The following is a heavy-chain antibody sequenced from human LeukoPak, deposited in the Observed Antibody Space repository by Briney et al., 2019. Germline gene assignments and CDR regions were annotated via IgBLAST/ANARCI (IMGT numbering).Heavy chain of an antibody. V-gene: IGHV4-59*12. D-gene: IGHD4-17*01. CDR1: GGSISSYY. CDR2: IYYSGST. J-gene: IGHJ5*02. CDR3: AREDTVTSGGGWFDP. Sequence: SETLSLTCTVSGGSISSYYWSWIRQPPGKGLEWIGYIYYSGSTNYNPSLKSRVTISVDTSKNQFSLKLSSVTAADTAVYYCAREDTVTSGGGWFDPWGQGTLVTVSS.